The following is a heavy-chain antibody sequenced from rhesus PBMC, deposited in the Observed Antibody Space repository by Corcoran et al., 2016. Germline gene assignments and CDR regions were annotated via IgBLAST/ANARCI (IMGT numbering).Heavy chain of an antibody. CDR2: ISYTVKTK. CDR3: ATGNGLDS. CDR1: GFTFSAYD. J-gene: IGHJ6*01. D-gene: IGHD7-45*01. Sequence: EVQLVESGGGWVQPGGSLRLSCAASGFTFSAYDMNWVRQPPGKGLEWVAYISYTVKTKSYADSVKGRFTISRDNAKNSLSLQMSSLRAEDTAVYYCATGNGLDSWGQGVVVTVSS. V-gene: IGHV3-136*01.